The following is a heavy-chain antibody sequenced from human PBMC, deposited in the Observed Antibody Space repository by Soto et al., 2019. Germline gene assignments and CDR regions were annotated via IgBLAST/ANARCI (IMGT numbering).Heavy chain of an antibody. Sequence: PSETLSLTCTVSGGSISSYYWSWIRQPPGKGLEWIGYIYYSGSTNYNPSLKSRVTISVDTSKNQFSLKLSSVTAADTAVYYCARDNLGGSYYDYWGQGTLVTVS. CDR3: ARDNLGGSYYDY. D-gene: IGHD1-26*01. CDR1: GGSISSYY. V-gene: IGHV4-59*01. J-gene: IGHJ4*02. CDR2: IYYSGST.